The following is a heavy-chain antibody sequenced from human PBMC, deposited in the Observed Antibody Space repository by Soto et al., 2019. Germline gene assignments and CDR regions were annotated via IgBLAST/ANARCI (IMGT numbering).Heavy chain of an antibody. D-gene: IGHD4-17*01. CDR3: ARRYHGVYDDFLGDN. V-gene: IGHV4-4*02. CDR1: GGYITSRDW. J-gene: IGHJ1*01. CDR2: VHHSGTS. Sequence: QVQLQESGPGLVVPSGTLSLNCAVFGGYITSRDWGSWVRQPPGGGLEWIGGVHHSGTSNYNPSLKSRLTMSIDASKNQFSMKLTSETAADAAVSYCARRYHGVYDDFLGDNWDQGPLVTITS.